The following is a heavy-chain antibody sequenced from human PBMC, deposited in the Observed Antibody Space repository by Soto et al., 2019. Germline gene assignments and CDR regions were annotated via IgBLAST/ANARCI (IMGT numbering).Heavy chain of an antibody. CDR1: GFTFSSYA. Sequence: GGSLRLSCAASGFTFSSYAMSWVRQAPGKGLEWVSAISGSGGSTYYADSVKGRFTISRDNSKNTLYLQMNSLRAEDTAVYYCAKDNIEVLWFGESFHFDYWGQGTLVTV. CDR3: AKDNIEVLWFGESFHFDY. J-gene: IGHJ4*02. CDR2: ISGSGGST. V-gene: IGHV3-23*01. D-gene: IGHD3-10*01.